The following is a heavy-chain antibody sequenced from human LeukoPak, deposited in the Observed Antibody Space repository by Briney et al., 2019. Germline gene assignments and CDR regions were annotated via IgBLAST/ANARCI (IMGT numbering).Heavy chain of an antibody. V-gene: IGHV3-33*01. J-gene: IGHJ4*02. Sequence: GGSLRLSCAASGFTFSSYGMHWVRQAPGKGLEWVAVIWYDGSNKYYADSVKGRFTISRDNSKNTLYLQMNSLRAEDKAVYYCARDRGYYVFDYWGQGTLVTVSS. D-gene: IGHD3-22*01. CDR2: IWYDGSNK. CDR1: GFTFSSYG. CDR3: ARDRGYYVFDY.